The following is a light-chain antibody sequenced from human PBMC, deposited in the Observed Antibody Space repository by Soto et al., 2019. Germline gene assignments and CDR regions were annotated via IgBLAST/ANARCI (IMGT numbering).Light chain of an antibody. CDR2: EVT. CDR1: SSDIGKYDR. CDR3: SSYFSTTRYV. V-gene: IGLV2-18*02. Sequence: QSVLTQPPSVSGSPGQSVTISCTGTSSDIGKYDRVSWYQLPPGKAPKLIIYEVTNRPSGVPARFSGSKSGNTASLTISGLQAEDEADYYCSSYFSTTRYVFGAGTKVTVL. J-gene: IGLJ1*01.